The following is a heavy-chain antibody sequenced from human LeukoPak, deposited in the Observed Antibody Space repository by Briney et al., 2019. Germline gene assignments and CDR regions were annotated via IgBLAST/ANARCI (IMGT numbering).Heavy chain of an antibody. CDR2: ISGSGGNT. CDR3: AKDQAIVVVPAASPDY. J-gene: IGHJ4*02. Sequence: PGGSLRLSCAASGFTFSSYAMSWVRQAPGKGLEWVSAISGSGGNTYYADSVKGRFTISRDNSKNTLYLHMNSLRAEDTAVYYCAKDQAIVVVPAASPDYWGQGTLVTVPS. V-gene: IGHV3-23*01. D-gene: IGHD2-2*01. CDR1: GFTFSSYA.